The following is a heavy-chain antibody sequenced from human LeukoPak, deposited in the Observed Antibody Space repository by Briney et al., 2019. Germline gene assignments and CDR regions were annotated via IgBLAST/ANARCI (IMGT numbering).Heavy chain of an antibody. V-gene: IGHV4-39*07. CDR1: SDSISSSGYY. CDR3: GRDRPTGYYDY. CDR2: INHSGIT. Sequence: SETLSLTCTVSSDSISSSGYYWGWIRQTPGKGLEWIGSINHSGITYYNPSLKSRVTISVDTSKNQFSLKLSSVTAADTAVYYCGRDRPTGYYDYWGQGTLVTVSS. D-gene: IGHD3-10*01. J-gene: IGHJ4*02.